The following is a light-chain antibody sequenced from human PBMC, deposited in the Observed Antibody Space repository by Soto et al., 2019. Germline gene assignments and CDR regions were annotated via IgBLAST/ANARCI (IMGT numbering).Light chain of an antibody. Sequence: QSVLTQPPSASGSPGQSVTISCTGTSSDVGKYDYVSWFQHHPGKAPKLIIYEVSKRPSGVPDRFSGSKSGNTASLTISGLQAEDEADYYCCSYALLFGTGTKVTVL. V-gene: IGLV2-8*01. CDR3: CSYALL. CDR1: SSDVGKYDY. CDR2: EVS. J-gene: IGLJ1*01.